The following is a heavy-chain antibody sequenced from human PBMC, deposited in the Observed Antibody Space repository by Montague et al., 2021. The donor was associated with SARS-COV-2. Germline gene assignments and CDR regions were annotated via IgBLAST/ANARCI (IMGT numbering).Heavy chain of an antibody. CDR1: GGCIRTYY. D-gene: IGHD2-15*01. Sequence: SETLSLTCTVSGGCIRTYYWGWIRQPTGLDLSWLGYIYSICSTXXXPSXXXRVTISVDTSKNQFSLKLSSVTAADTAVYYCARRSLGYCSGGSCYSAFDPWGQGTLVTVSS. CDR2: IYSICST. V-gene: IGHV4-59*01. CDR3: ARRSLGYCSGGSCYSAFDP. J-gene: IGHJ5*02.